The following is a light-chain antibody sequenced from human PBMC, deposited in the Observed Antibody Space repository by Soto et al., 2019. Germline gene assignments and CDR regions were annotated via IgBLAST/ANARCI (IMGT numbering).Light chain of an antibody. J-gene: IGLJ2*01. V-gene: IGLV4-60*02. CDR1: SGHSSYI. Sequence: QSVLTQSSSASASLGSSVKLTCTLSSGHSSYIITWHQQQPGKAPRYLMNLEGSGSFNKGSGVPHRFSGSSSGADRYLTISNLQFEDEADYYCETWGSNTHVVFGGGTKLTVL. CDR2: LEGSGSF. CDR3: ETWGSNTHVV.